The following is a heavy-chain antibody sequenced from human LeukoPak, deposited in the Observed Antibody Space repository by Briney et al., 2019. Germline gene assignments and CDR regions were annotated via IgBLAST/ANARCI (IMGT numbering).Heavy chain of an antibody. CDR3: AKFMAARPVYFDN. Sequence: AESMRLSCAASGFTFSSIAMSWVRQAPGKGLEWVSAISGSRSSTCYADSVKGRFTISRDNSKNTLYLQMNSMRAEDAAVYYCAKFMAARPVYFDNWGQGTLVTVSS. V-gene: IGHV3-23*01. CDR1: GFTFSSIA. CDR2: ISGSRSST. D-gene: IGHD6-6*01. J-gene: IGHJ4*02.